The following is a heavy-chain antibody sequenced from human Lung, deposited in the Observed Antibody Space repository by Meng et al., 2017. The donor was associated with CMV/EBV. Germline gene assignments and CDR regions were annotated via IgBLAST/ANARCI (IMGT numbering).Heavy chain of an antibody. V-gene: IGHV4-4*02. Sequence: QVELREAGPALVKPSEPLCLTCAVSGDSITNHNWWAWVRQPPGKGLEWIGEIPHRGSSAYNPSLKSRVSMSIDKSKNQFSLKLTSVTAADTAVYHCLRRSGGSVWGQGTLVTVSS. CDR2: IPHRGSS. D-gene: IGHD3-10*01. CDR3: LRRSGGSV. CDR1: GDSITNHNW. J-gene: IGHJ1*01.